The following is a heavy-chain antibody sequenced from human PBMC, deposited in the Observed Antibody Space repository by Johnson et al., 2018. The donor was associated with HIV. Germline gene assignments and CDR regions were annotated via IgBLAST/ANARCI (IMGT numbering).Heavy chain of an antibody. J-gene: IGHJ3*02. CDR3: ASTGSGSDDAFDI. CDR2: ISSDESNK. D-gene: IGHD3-10*01. CDR1: GFTFSTYA. Sequence: QVQLVESGGGVVQPGRSLRLSCAASGFTFSTYAMHWVRQAPGKGLEWVAVISSDESNKYYADSVKGRFTISRDNSKNTLYLQMNSLRAEDTAVYYCASTGSGSDDAFDIWGQGTMVTVSS. V-gene: IGHV3-30*04.